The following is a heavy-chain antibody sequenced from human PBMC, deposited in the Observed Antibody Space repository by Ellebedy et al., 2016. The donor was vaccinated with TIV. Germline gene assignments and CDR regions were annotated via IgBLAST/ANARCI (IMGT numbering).Heavy chain of an antibody. D-gene: IGHD2-15*01. V-gene: IGHV1-46*01. CDR1: GYTFTSYY. CDR2: INPSGGST. J-gene: IGHJ3*02. CDR3: ARRSGGSFQHDAFDI. Sequence: AASVKVSCKASGYTFTSYYMHWVRQAPGQGLEWMGIINPSGGSTSYAQKFQGRVTMTRDTSTSTVYMELSSLRSEDTAVYYCARRSGGSFQHDAFDIWGQGTMVTVSS.